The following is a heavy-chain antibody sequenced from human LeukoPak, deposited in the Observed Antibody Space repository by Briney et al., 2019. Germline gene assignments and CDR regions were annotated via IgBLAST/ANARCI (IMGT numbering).Heavy chain of an antibody. CDR2: INPSGGST. CDR3: ARGDEVGLRSGWYHTDPLYYTHV. D-gene: IGHD6-19*01. J-gene: IGHJ6*03. CDR1: GYTFTSYY. Sequence: ASVKVSCKASGYTFTSYYMHWVRQAPGQGLEWMGIINPSGGSTSYAQKFQGRVTMTRDMSTSTVYMELSSLRSEDTAVYYCARGDEVGLRSGWYHTDPLYYTHVWGKGTTVTVSS. V-gene: IGHV1-46*01.